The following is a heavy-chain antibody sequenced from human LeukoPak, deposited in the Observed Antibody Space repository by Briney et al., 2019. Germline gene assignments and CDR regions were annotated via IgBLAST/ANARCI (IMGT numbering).Heavy chain of an antibody. CDR1: GFTFSSYW. Sequence: PGGSLRLSCAASGFTFSSYWMSWVRQAPEKGLEWVANIKQDGSEKYYVDSVKGRFTISRDNAKNSLYLQMNSLRDEDTAVYYCARDLSLRMIVVGWGQGTLVTVSS. CDR3: ARDLSLRMIVVG. D-gene: IGHD3-22*01. J-gene: IGHJ4*02. V-gene: IGHV3-7*01. CDR2: IKQDGSEK.